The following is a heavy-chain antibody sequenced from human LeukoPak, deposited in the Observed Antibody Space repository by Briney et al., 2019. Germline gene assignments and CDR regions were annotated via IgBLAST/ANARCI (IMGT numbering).Heavy chain of an antibody. V-gene: IGHV1-69*13. D-gene: IGHD2-2*01. J-gene: IGHJ4*02. CDR2: IIPIFGTA. CDR3: VRGLAGCSSTSCYR. Sequence: RASVKVSCKASGDTFSSYAISWVRQAPGQGLEWMVGIIPIFGTANYAQKFQGRVTITADESTSTAYMELNSLRSEDTAVYYCVRGLAGCSSTSCYRWGQGTLVTVSS. CDR1: GDTFSSYA.